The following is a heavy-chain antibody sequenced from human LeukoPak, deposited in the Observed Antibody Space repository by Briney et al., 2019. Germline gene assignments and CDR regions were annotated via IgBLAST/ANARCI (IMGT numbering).Heavy chain of an antibody. CDR3: ARGRGFGGPNYYMDA. J-gene: IGHJ6*03. Sequence: ASVKVSCKASGYTFTSYGISWVRQATGQGLEWMGWMNPNSGNTGYAQKFKGRVTITRNTSISTAYMELSSLRSEDTAVYYCARGRGFGGPNYYMDAWGKGTTVTVSS. CDR1: GYTFTSYG. D-gene: IGHD3-10*01. V-gene: IGHV1-8*03. CDR2: MNPNSGNT.